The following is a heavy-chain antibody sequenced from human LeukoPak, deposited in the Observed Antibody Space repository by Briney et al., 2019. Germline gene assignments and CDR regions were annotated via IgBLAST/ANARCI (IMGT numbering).Heavy chain of an antibody. J-gene: IGHJ4*02. Sequence: GGSLRLSCAASGFTFSSYEMNWVRQAPGKGLEWVSYISSSGSTIYYADSVKGRFTISRDNSKNTLSLQMNSLRVEDTAVYHCARDLNWETYWGQGTLVSVSS. V-gene: IGHV3-48*03. CDR2: ISSSGSTI. CDR3: ARDLNWETY. D-gene: IGHD7-27*01. CDR1: GFTFSSYE.